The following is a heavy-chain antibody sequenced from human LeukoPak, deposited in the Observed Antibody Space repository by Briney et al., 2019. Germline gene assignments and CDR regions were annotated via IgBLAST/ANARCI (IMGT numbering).Heavy chain of an antibody. Sequence: GESLKISCKGSGYRFTSYWIGWVRPMPGKGLEWMGIIYPGDSDTRYSPSFQGQVTISADKSISTAHLQWSSLKASDTAMYYCARHLAVAGIYAFDIWGQGTMVTVSS. J-gene: IGHJ3*02. D-gene: IGHD6-19*01. V-gene: IGHV5-51*01. CDR3: ARHLAVAGIYAFDI. CDR1: GYRFTSYW. CDR2: IYPGDSDT.